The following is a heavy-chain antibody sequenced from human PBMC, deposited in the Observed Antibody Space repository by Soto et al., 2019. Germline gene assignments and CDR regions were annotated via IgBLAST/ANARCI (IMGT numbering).Heavy chain of an antibody. J-gene: IGHJ6*01. CDR3: ARRSYCCYGMDV. V-gene: IGHV4-61*03. Sequence: QVQLQESGPGLVKPSETLSLTCTVSGGSVSSGDDYWSWIRQPPGKGLEWIAYIYYSGSTSYNPSLKSRVTLSVDTSKNHFSPKLSSVTAADPGVYYCARRSYCCYGMDVWGQGITVTVSS. CDR2: IYYSGST. CDR1: GGSVSSGDDY.